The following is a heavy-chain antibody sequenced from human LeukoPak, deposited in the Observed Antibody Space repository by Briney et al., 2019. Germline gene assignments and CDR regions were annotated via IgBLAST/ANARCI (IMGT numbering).Heavy chain of an antibody. Sequence: PSETLSLTCTVSGGSISSYYWSWIRQPPGKGLEGIGYIYYSGSTNYNPSLKSRVTISVDTSKNQFSLKLSSVTAADTAVYYCARHGHGYIIGEYFQHWGQGTLVTVSS. CDR1: GGSISSYY. CDR3: ARHGHGYIIGEYFQH. J-gene: IGHJ1*01. CDR2: IYYSGST. V-gene: IGHV4-59*08. D-gene: IGHD5-24*01.